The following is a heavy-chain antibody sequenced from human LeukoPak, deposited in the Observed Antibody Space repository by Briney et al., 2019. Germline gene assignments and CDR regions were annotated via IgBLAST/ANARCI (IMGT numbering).Heavy chain of an antibody. CDR3: ARDYYDSSDLDY. CDR1: GFTFSSYW. CDR2: INSDGGST. Sequence: GGSLRLSCAASGFTFSSYWMHWDRQAPGKGLVWVSRINSDGGSTSYADSVKGRFTISRDNAKNTLYLQMNSLRAEDTAVYYCARDYYDSSDLDYWGQGTLVTVSS. D-gene: IGHD3-22*01. J-gene: IGHJ4*02. V-gene: IGHV3-74*01.